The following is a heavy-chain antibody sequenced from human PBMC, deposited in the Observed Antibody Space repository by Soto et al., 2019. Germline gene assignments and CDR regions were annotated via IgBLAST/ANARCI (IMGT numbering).Heavy chain of an antibody. D-gene: IGHD3-3*01. J-gene: IGHJ6*02. CDR2: INHSGST. CDR3: ARVSVTIFGVVMGHYYYAMDV. V-gene: IGHV4-34*01. CDR1: GGSFSDYH. Sequence: PSETLSLTCAVYGGSFSDYHWSWIRQPPGKGLEWIGEINHSGSTKYNPSLKSRVTISKDTSKKQVSLKLTSVTAADTAVYYCARVSVTIFGVVMGHYYYAMDVWGQGTTVTVS.